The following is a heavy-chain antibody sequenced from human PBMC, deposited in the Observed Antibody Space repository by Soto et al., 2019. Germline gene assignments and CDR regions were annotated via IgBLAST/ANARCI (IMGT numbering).Heavy chain of an antibody. Sequence: SETLSLTCAVYGGSFSGYYWSWIRQPPGKGLEWIGEINHSGSTNYNPSLKSRVTISVDTSKNQFSLKLSSVTAADTAVYYCARRYSPLVPGGFDPWGQGTLVTVSS. D-gene: IGHD6-13*01. V-gene: IGHV4-34*01. CDR3: ARRYSPLVPGGFDP. CDR2: INHSGST. J-gene: IGHJ5*02. CDR1: GGSFSGYY.